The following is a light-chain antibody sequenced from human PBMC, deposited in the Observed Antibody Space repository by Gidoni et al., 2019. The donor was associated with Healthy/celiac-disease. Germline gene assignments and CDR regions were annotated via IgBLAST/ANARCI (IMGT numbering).Light chain of an antibody. CDR2: GAS. V-gene: IGKV3-20*01. J-gene: IGKJ2*01. Sequence: EIVLTQSPGTLSLSPGERATRSCRASQSVSSSYLAWYQQKPGQAPRLLIYGASSRATGIPDRFSGSGSGTDFTLTISRLEPEDFAVYYCQQYGSSPPNTFXXXTKLEIK. CDR1: QSVSSSY. CDR3: QQYGSSPPNT.